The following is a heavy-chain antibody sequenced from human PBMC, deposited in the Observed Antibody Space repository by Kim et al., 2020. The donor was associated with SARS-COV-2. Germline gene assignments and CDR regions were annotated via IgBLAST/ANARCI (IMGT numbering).Heavy chain of an antibody. CDR2: IWFGGRSE. J-gene: IGHJ3*02. D-gene: IGHD3-10*01. V-gene: IGHV3-33*06. Sequence: GGSLRLSCEASGFTFSTYGMHWVRQAPGKGLEWVALIWFGGRSEYYADYVKGRFTISRDNSKNMLYLQMNSLRAEDTAVYYCAKALVQSTTYYFDILGLG. CDR3: AKALVQSTTYYFDI. CDR1: GFTFSTYG.